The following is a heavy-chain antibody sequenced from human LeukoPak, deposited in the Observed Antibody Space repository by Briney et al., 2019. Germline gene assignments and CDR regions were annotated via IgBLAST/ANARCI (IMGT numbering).Heavy chain of an antibody. D-gene: IGHD3-9*01. CDR1: GGSISSYY. CDR3: VRIAYYDDLTGYYNPRFDK. Sequence: SETLSLTCTVSGGSISSYYWSWIRQPPGKGLEWIGYIYYSGSTNYSPSLKSRVTISVDTSKNQFSLKLSSVTAADTAVYYCVRIAYYDDLTGYYNPRFDKWGQGTLVTVSS. V-gene: IGHV4-59*12. CDR2: IYYSGST. J-gene: IGHJ4*02.